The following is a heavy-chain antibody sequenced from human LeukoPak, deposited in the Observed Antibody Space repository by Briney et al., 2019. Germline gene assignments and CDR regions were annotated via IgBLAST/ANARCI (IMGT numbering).Heavy chain of an antibody. Sequence: GGSLRLSCAASGFTFDDYAMHWVRQALGKGLEWVSGISWNSGSIGYADSVKGRFTISRDNAKNSLYLQMNSLRAEDTALYYCAKDVLQNYYDSTPGPMDVWGQGTTVTVSS. D-gene: IGHD3-22*01. V-gene: IGHV3-9*01. CDR1: GFTFDDYA. CDR2: ISWNSGSI. J-gene: IGHJ6*02. CDR3: AKDVLQNYYDSTPGPMDV.